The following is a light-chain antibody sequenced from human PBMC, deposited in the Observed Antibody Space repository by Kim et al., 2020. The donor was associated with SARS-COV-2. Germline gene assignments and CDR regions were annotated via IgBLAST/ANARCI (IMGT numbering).Light chain of an antibody. V-gene: IGLV3-9*01. Sequence: SYELTQPLSVSVALGQTARITCGGNNIGSKNVHWYQQKPGQAPVLVIYRDSNRPSGIPERFSGSNSGNTATLTISRARAGDEADYYCQVWDSSTAVFGGGTQLTVL. CDR2: RDS. CDR3: QVWDSSTAV. J-gene: IGLJ3*02. CDR1: NIGSKN.